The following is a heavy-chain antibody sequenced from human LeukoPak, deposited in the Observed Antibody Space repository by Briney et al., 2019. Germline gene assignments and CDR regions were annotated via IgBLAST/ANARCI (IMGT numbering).Heavy chain of an antibody. Sequence: GGSLRLSCAASGFTFSSYSMHWVRQAPGKGLEWVAVLSYDVSNKYYADSVKGRFTISRDNSKNTLYLQMNSLRAEDTAVYYCARPALEWLLYDAFDIWGQGTMVTVSS. CDR1: GFTFSSYS. J-gene: IGHJ3*02. V-gene: IGHV3-30*04. D-gene: IGHD3-3*01. CDR2: LSYDVSNK. CDR3: ARPALEWLLYDAFDI.